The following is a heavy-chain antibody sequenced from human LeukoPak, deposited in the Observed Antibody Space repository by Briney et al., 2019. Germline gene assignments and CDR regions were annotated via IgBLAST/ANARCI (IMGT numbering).Heavy chain of an antibody. J-gene: IGHJ4*02. D-gene: IGHD7-27*01. V-gene: IGHV3-23*01. CDR3: AKGNWGHFDY. Sequence: PGGSLRLSCAASGFTFSSYAMTWVCQAPGKGLEWVSGISGSGGSTYYADSVKGRFTISRDNSKNTLYLQMNSLRAEDTAVYYCAKGNWGHFDYWGQGTLVTVSS. CDR2: ISGSGGST. CDR1: GFTFSSYA.